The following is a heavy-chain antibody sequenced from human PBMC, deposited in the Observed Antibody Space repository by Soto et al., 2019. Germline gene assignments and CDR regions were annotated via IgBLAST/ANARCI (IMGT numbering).Heavy chain of an antibody. D-gene: IGHD3-22*01. J-gene: IGHJ5*02. CDR3: ARDGDYYDSSGYSGWFDP. V-gene: IGHV3-30-3*01. CDR2: ISYDGSNK. CDR1: GFTFSSYA. Sequence: QVQLVESGGGVVQPGRSLRLSCAASGFTFSSYAMHWVRQAPGKGLEWVAVISYDGSNKYYADSVKGRFTISRDNSKNTLYLQMNSLRAEDKAVYYCARDGDYYDSSGYSGWFDPWGQGTLVTVSS.